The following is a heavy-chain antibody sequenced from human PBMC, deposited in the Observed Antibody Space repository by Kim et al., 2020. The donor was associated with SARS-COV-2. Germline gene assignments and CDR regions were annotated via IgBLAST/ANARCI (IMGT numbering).Heavy chain of an antibody. CDR2: ISWRSDNI. J-gene: IGHJ6*02. D-gene: IGHD2-2*01. CDR1: GFTFGDYA. V-gene: IGHV3-9*01. Sequence: GGSLRLSCAASGFTFGDYAMHWVRQAPGKGLEWVSGISWRSDNIYYAGSVEGRFTISRDNAKNSLFLQMSGLRHEDTVVYYCARDLSGLDCTSTTCFIYGMDVWGQGTTVTVSS. CDR3: ARDLSGLDCTSTTCFIYGMDV.